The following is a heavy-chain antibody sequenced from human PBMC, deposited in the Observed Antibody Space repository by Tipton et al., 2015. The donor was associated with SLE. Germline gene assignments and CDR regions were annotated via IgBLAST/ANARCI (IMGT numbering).Heavy chain of an antibody. CDR1: GGTFNSYS. CDR2: IIPLFGTR. V-gene: IGHV1-69*06. J-gene: IGHJ4*01. D-gene: IGHD2-2*01. CDR3: ARADCSSATFFSASWDF. Sequence: QLVQSGAEVKKPGSSVTVSCRASGGTFNSYSFSWVLQAPGQGLEWMGRIIPLFGTRNYAQKFQGRVTISADTSSRIAYMELRSLTYDDTAVYYCARADCSSATFFSASWDFCGHRTLVTVSS.